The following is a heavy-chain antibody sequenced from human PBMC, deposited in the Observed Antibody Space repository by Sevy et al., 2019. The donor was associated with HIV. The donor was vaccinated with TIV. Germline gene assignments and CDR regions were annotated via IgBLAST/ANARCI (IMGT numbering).Heavy chain of an antibody. CDR3: AIVGLGYYSGSSYYQGDWLDP. J-gene: IGHJ5*02. CDR1: GYSLSKLT. CDR2: SDPKDAEI. D-gene: IGHD2-15*01. V-gene: IGHV1-24*01. Sequence: ASVKVSCKVTGYSLSKLTIHWVRQAPGKGLEWMGSSDPKDAEIIYAQTFQGRLTMTEDTSTDTAYMELSSLTSDDTAVYFCAIVGLGYYSGSSYYQGDWLDPWGQGTLVTVSS.